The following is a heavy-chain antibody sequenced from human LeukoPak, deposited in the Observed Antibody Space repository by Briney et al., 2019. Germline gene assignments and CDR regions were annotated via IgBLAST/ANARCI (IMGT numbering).Heavy chain of an antibody. CDR2: ISGGST. V-gene: IGHV3-38-3*01. Sequence: GGSLRLSCAASGFTVSSNEMSWVRQAPGKGLEWVSSISGGSTYYADSVKGRFTISRDNSKNTLYLQMNSLRAEDTAVYYCAKDSGDGSGRHYYFDYWGQGTLVTVSS. J-gene: IGHJ4*02. D-gene: IGHD3-10*01. CDR3: AKDSGDGSGRHYYFDY. CDR1: GFTVSSNE.